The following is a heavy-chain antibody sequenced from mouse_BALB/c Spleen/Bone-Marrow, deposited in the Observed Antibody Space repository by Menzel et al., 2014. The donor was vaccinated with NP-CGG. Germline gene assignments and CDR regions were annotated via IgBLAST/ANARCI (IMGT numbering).Heavy chain of an antibody. V-gene: IGHV1S16*01. D-gene: IGHD5-1*01. CDR1: GYTFTSYY. J-gene: IGHJ4*01. Sequence: QVQLKHSGAELVKPGASVKLSCKASGYTFTSYYMYWVKQRPGQGLEWIGEINPSNGGTNFNEKFKSRATLTVDKSSSTAYMQLSSLTSEDSAVYYCTILPHWGQGTSVTISS. CDR3: TILPH. CDR2: INPSNGGT.